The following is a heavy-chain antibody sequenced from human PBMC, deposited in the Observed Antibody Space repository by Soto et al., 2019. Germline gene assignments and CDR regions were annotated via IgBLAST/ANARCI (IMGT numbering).Heavy chain of an antibody. V-gene: IGHV4-59*08. CDR1: GGSISSYY. CDR2: IYYSGST. CDR3: ARRLPGPSHKYYFAMDV. D-gene: IGHD2-15*01. J-gene: IGHJ6*02. Sequence: PSETLSLTCAVSGGSISSYYWSWIRQPPGKGLEWIGYIYYSGSTNYNPSLKSRVTISVDTSKNQFSLKLSSVTAADTAVYYCARRLPGPSHKYYFAMDVWGQGTTVTVSS.